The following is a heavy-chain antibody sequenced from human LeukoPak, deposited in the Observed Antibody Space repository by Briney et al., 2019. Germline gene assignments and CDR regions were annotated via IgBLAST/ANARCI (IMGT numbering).Heavy chain of an antibody. Sequence: PSETLSLTCAVYGGSFSGYYWSWIRQPPGKGLEWIGEINHSGSTNYNPSLKSRVTISVDTSKNQFSLKLSSVTAADTAVYYCARGRRGIAVAGMLRIWFDPWGQGTLVTVSS. CDR2: INHSGST. CDR3: ARGRRGIAVAGMLRIWFDP. V-gene: IGHV4-34*01. D-gene: IGHD6-19*01. J-gene: IGHJ5*02. CDR1: GGSFSGYY.